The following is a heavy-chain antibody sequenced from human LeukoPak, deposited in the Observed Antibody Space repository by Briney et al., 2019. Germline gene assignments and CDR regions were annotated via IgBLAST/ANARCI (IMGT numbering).Heavy chain of an antibody. V-gene: IGHV3-11*06. J-gene: IGHJ2*01. D-gene: IGHD2-2*01. CDR2: ISSSISYT. Sequence: AGGSLRLSCAASGFTFSDYYMSWIRQARGKGLEWGGYISSSISYTNYADSVKGRFTISRDNAKNSLYLQMNSLRAEDTAVYYCARTPGYCSSTSCIGEYFDLWGRGTLVTVSS. CDR3: ARTPGYCSSTSCIGEYFDL. CDR1: GFTFSDYY.